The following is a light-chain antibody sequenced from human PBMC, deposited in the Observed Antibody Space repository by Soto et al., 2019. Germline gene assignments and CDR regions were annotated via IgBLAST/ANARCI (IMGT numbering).Light chain of an antibody. V-gene: IGKV1-5*03. CDR1: QSISSW. CDR2: KAS. J-gene: IGKJ4*01. Sequence: DIQMTQSPSTLSASVGDRVTITCRASQSISSWLAWYQQKPGKAPKLLIYKASSLESGVPSRFSGSGSGTEFTRTLSSLQPDDFATYYCEQYNSYPLTFGGGTKVEIK. CDR3: EQYNSYPLT.